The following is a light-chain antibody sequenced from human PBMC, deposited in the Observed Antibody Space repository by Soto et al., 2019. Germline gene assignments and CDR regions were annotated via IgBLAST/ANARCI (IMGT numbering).Light chain of an antibody. CDR1: QSVSTNS. Sequence: PGARATLSCRASQSVSTNSLAWYQQRPGQAPRPLIYGASSRATGTPDRFSGSGSGTDFTLIISRLEPEDFAVYYCQQYGSSVLTFGGGTKVEIK. J-gene: IGKJ4*01. CDR3: QQYGSSVLT. V-gene: IGKV3-20*01. CDR2: GAS.